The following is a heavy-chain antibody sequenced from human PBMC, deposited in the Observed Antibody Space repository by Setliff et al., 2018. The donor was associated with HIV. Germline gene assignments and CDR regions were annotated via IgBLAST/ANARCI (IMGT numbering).Heavy chain of an antibody. V-gene: IGHV3-11*05. Sequence: PGGSLRLSCTASGFTFSDYYMSWIRQAPGKGLEWVSYISSSSTYTNYLDSVKGRFTISRDNAKNSLYLQMNSLRAEDMALYYCVRDKWLVPDTFDIWGQGTMVTVSS. D-gene: IGHD6-19*01. CDR3: VRDKWLVPDTFDI. J-gene: IGHJ3*02. CDR2: ISSSSTYT. CDR1: GFTFSDYY.